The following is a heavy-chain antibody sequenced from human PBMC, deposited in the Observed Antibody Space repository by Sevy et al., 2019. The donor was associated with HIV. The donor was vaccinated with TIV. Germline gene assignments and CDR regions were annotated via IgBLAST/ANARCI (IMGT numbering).Heavy chain of an antibody. Sequence: GGSLRLSCAASGFTFGSYTMNWVRQAPGKGLEWDSFISSSSRTIYYAESLKGRFTVSRDNAKNSLYLQMDSLRAEDTAVYYCARDSGDTYWYFDLWGRGTLVTVSS. J-gene: IGHJ2*01. D-gene: IGHD7-27*01. CDR2: ISSSSRTI. CDR1: GFTFGSYT. CDR3: ARDSGDTYWYFDL. V-gene: IGHV3-48*01.